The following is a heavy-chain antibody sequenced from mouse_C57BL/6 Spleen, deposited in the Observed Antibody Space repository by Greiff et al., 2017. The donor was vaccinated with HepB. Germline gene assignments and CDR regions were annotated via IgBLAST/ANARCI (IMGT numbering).Heavy chain of an antibody. D-gene: IGHD1-1*01. CDR1: GFTFSSYA. V-gene: IGHV5-4*01. CDR3: ARDPLLLRPKGGYFDV. Sequence: VQLKESGGGLVKPGGSLKLSCAASGFTFSSYAMSWVRQTPEKRLEWVATISDGGSYTYYPDNVKGRFTISRDNAKNNLYLQMSHLKSEDTAMYYCARDPLLLRPKGGYFDVWGTGTTVTVSS. J-gene: IGHJ1*03. CDR2: ISDGGSYT.